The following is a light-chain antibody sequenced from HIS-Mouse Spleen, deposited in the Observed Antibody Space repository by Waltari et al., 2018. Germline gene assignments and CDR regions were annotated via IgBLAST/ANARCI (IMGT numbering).Light chain of an antibody. CDR1: SSDVGGDNY. V-gene: IGLV2-8*01. Sequence: QSALTQPPSASGSPGQSVTISCTGTSSDVGGDNYVSWYQQHPGKAPKLMIYGVSKRPSGVPDRFSGSKSGNTASLTVSGLQAEDEADYYCSSYAGSNNYVFGTGTKVTVL. J-gene: IGLJ1*01. CDR2: GVS. CDR3: SSYAGSNNYV.